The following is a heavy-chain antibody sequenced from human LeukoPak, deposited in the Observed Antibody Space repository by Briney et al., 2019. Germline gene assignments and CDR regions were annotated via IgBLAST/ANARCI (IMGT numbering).Heavy chain of an antibody. CDR3: AGPDIATRPRKYYYYYMDV. CDR1: GGSISLYY. D-gene: IGHD2-15*01. CDR2: IYTSGST. V-gene: IGHV4-4*09. J-gene: IGHJ6*03. Sequence: SETLSLTCTVSGGSISLYYWNWIRQPPGKGLEWIGYIYTSGSTKYNPSLKSRVTISVDTSKNQLSLKLSSVTAADTAVYYCAGPDIATRPRKYYYYYMDVWGKGTTVTVSS.